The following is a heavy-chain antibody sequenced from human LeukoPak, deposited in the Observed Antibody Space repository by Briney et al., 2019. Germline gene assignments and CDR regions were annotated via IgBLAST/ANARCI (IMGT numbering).Heavy chain of an antibody. V-gene: IGHV3-21*01. Sequence: KPGGSLRLSCAASGFTFSDYSMNWVRQAPRRGLEWVSSISDDSNYIYYADSVKGRFTISRDNAKNSLYLQMNSLRAEDTAVYYCANHLACGSTSCPSFDYWGQGTLVTVSS. J-gene: IGHJ4*02. CDR2: ISDDSNYI. CDR1: GFTFSDYS. D-gene: IGHD2-2*01. CDR3: ANHLACGSTSCPSFDY.